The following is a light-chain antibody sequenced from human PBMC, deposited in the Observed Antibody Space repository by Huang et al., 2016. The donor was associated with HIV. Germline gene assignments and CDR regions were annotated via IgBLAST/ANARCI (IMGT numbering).Light chain of an antibody. CDR1: QAIRNY. CDR2: GAS. Sequence: DIQMTQSPPSLSAFVGDRVTITCRASQAIRNYLAWYQLTPGKVPKLLLYGASTLQSGVPSRFSGSGSGTDFTLTISSLQPEDVAVYFCQKYDSAPRTFGQGTRVEIK. J-gene: IGKJ1*01. CDR3: QKYDSAPRT. V-gene: IGKV1-27*01.